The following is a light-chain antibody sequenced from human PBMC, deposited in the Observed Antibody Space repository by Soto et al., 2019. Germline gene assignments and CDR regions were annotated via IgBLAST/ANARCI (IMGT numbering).Light chain of an antibody. J-gene: IGLJ1*01. CDR1: SRDVGSYNL. V-gene: IGLV2-23*01. CDR2: EGS. CDR3: CSYAGNSTRPNV. Sequence: QSALTQPASVSGSPGQSITISCTGTSRDVGSYNLVSWYQQHPGKAPKLMIYEGSKRPSGVSNRFSGSKSGNTASLTISGLQAEDEADYYGCSYAGNSTRPNVFGNGTKVAVL.